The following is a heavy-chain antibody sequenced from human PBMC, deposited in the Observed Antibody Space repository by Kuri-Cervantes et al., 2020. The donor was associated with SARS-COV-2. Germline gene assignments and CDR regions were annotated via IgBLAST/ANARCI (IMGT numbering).Heavy chain of an antibody. J-gene: IGHJ4*02. CDR1: GFTFSSYG. D-gene: IGHD6-6*01. Sequence: LSLTCAASGFTFSSYGMHWVRQAPGKGLEWVAFIRYDGSNKYYADSVKGRFTISRDNSKNTLYLQMNSLRAEDTAVYYCAREYSSPSGFDYWGQGTLVTVSS. V-gene: IGHV3-30*02. CDR3: AREYSSPSGFDY. CDR2: IRYDGSNK.